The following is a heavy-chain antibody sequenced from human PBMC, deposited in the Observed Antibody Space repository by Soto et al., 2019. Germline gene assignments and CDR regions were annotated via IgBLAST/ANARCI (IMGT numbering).Heavy chain of an antibody. Sequence: GGSLRLSCAASGFICSSYDMSWVGQAPGKGLEWVSTILVDGRTFYVDSVKGRFTISRDSSKNTVYLQMNSLTAGDTALYYCAKATATGGGAFDICGQGTMVTVSS. CDR2: ILVDGRT. CDR3: AKATATGGGAFDI. D-gene: IGHD2-8*02. CDR1: GFICSSYD. V-gene: IGHV3-23*01. J-gene: IGHJ3*02.